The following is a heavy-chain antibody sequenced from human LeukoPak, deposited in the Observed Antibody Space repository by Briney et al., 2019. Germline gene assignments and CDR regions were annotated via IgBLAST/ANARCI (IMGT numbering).Heavy chain of an antibody. CDR3: ARGTLVATTYYFDY. D-gene: IGHD5-12*01. CDR1: GGSLSSYY. Sequence: SETLSLTCTVSGGSLSSYYWSWIRQPPGKGLEWSGYIYYSGSTNYNPSLKSRVTISVDTSKNQFSLKLSSVTAADTAVYYCARGTLVATTYYFDYWGQGTLVTVSS. CDR2: IYYSGST. J-gene: IGHJ4*02. V-gene: IGHV4-59*01.